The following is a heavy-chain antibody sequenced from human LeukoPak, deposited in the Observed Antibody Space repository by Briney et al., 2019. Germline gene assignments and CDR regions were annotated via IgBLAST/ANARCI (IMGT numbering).Heavy chain of an antibody. CDR2: IYYSGST. V-gene: IGHV4-30-4*08. CDR3: ARGGYSYGLEFDY. Sequence: SETLSLTCTVSGGSISSGDYYWSWIRQPPGKGLEWIGYIYYSGSTYYNPSLKSRVTMSVDTSKNQFSLKLSSVTAADTAVYYCARGGYSYGLEFDYWGQGTLVTVS. D-gene: IGHD5-18*01. J-gene: IGHJ4*02. CDR1: GGSISSGDYY.